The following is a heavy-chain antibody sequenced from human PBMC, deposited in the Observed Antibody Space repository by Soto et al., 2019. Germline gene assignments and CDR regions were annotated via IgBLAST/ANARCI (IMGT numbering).Heavy chain of an antibody. CDR3: ERDGNFVLRGYSFGFDF. Sequence: ASVKVSCKASGYRFTTFYIHWVRQAPGQGLEWMGRMNVDTGGTTYAQKFQGRVTMTRDTSISTAYMEVTNVKSDDTAIYYCERDGNFVLRGYSFGFDFWGQGTRVTVSS. J-gene: IGHJ4*02. V-gene: IGHV1-2*06. CDR2: MNVDTGGT. CDR1: GYRFTTFY. D-gene: IGHD5-18*01.